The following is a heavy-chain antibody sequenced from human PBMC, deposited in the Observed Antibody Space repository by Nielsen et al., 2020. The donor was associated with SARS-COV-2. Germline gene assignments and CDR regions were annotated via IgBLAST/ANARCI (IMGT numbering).Heavy chain of an antibody. Sequence: GESLKISCAASGFPLSSYELNWVRQAPGKGLEWVASISGGGITIFYADSVKGRFTISRDNAKNSLFLQMNSLRAEDTATYYCARDPYYASGTYRFYGMDLWGQGTTVTVSS. V-gene: IGHV3-48*03. D-gene: IGHD3-10*01. CDR1: GFPLSSYE. J-gene: IGHJ6*02. CDR2: ISGGGITI. CDR3: ARDPYYASGTYRFYGMDL.